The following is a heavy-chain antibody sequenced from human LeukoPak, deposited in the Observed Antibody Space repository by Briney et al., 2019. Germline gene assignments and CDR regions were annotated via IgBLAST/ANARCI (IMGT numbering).Heavy chain of an antibody. CDR2: ISSSSSYI. Sequence: GGSLRLSCAVSGFTFSSYSMNWVRQAPGKGLEWVSSISSSSSYIYYADSVKGRFTISRDNAKNSLYLQMNSLRAEDTAVYYCARDHGYGDYDYWGQGTLVTVSS. D-gene: IGHD4-17*01. CDR1: GFTFSSYS. CDR3: ARDHGYGDYDY. V-gene: IGHV3-21*01. J-gene: IGHJ4*02.